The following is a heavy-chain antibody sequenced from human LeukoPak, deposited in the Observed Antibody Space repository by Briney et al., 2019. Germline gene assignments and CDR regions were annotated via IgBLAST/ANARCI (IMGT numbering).Heavy chain of an antibody. CDR3: ARDDDGWNLDY. J-gene: IGHJ4*02. Sequence: SETLSLTCTASGGSISSSSYYWGWIRQPPGKGLEWIGSIYYSGSTYYNPSLKSRVTISVDTSKNQFSLKLSSVTAADTAVYYCARDDDGWNLDYWGQGTLVTVSS. D-gene: IGHD5-24*01. CDR2: IYYSGST. V-gene: IGHV4-39*07. CDR1: GGSISSSSYY.